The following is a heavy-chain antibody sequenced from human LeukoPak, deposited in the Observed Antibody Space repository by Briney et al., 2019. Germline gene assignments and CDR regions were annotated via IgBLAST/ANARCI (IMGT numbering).Heavy chain of an antibody. V-gene: IGHV3-20*04. D-gene: IGHD6-19*01. CDR1: GFTFDDYG. Sequence: GGSLRLSRAASGFTFDDYGMSWVRQAPGKGLEWVSGINWNGGSTGYADSVKGRFTISRDNAKNSLYLQMNSLRAEDTALYYCARTKSIAVAGTYDYWGQGTLVTVSS. CDR3: ARTKSIAVAGTYDY. CDR2: INWNGGST. J-gene: IGHJ4*02.